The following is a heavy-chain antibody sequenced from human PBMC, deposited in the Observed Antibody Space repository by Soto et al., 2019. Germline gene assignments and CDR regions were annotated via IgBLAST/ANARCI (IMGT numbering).Heavy chain of an antibody. J-gene: IGHJ3*02. CDR3: AKFSRGWSSAFDI. CDR1: GFTFTSYG. D-gene: IGHD6-19*01. CDR2: ISYDGTDK. V-gene: IGHV3-30*18. Sequence: GGSLRLSCAASGFTFTSYGMHWVRRAPGKGLEWVAVISYDGTDKYYVGSVKGRFTISRDNSKNTVYLQMNSLRPEDTAVYCCAKFSRGWSSAFDIWGQGTMVTVSS.